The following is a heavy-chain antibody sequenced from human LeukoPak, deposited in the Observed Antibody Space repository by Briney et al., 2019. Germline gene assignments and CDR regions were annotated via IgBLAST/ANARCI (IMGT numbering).Heavy chain of an antibody. Sequence: SETLSLTCTVSGGSISSYYWSWIRQPPGKGLEWIGNIYYSGSTNYKSSLKSRISISVDTSKNQFSLKLSSVTAADTAVYYCARQRGISSGWYDYWGQGTLVTVSS. J-gene: IGHJ4*02. CDR1: GGSISSYY. CDR3: ARQRGISSGWYDY. V-gene: IGHV4-59*01. D-gene: IGHD6-19*01. CDR2: IYYSGST.